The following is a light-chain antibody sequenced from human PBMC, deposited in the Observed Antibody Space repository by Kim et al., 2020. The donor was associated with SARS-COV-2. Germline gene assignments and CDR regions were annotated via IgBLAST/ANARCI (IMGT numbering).Light chain of an antibody. V-gene: IGKV1-27*01. CDR1: QDISNF. CDR3: QKYDSAPWT. J-gene: IGKJ1*01. Sequence: IQMTQSPSSLSASVGDEVTITCRASQDISNFLAWYQQKPGKAPKLLIYATSTLQSGVPSRFRGSRSGTDFTLVITRLQPEDVATYYCQKYDSAPWTFGQGTKVDIK. CDR2: ATS.